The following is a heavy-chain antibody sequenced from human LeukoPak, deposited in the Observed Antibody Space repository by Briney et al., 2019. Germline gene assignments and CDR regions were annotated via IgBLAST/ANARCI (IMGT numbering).Heavy chain of an antibody. CDR1: GGSISSYY. V-gene: IGHV4-4*07. CDR3: ARERYYDILTGYYQYFDY. J-gene: IGHJ4*02. D-gene: IGHD3-9*01. CDR2: IYTSGST. Sequence: PSETLSLTCTVSGGSISSYYWSWIRQPAGKGLEWIGRIYTSGSTNYNPSLKSRVTMSVDTSKNQFSLKLSSVTAADTAVYYCARERYYDILTGYYQYFDYWGQGTLVTVSS.